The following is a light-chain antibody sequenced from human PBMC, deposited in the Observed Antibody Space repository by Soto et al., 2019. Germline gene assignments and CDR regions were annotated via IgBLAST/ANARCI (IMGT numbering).Light chain of an antibody. CDR1: QVIRCD. CDR2: GAS. CDR3: LQDRNYPRT. J-gene: IGKJ1*01. V-gene: IGKV1-6*01. Sequence: IQRTQSPSSLSASVGDRFTITCRASQVIRCDLGWYQQKPGKAPKALIYGASNLQSGVPSRFSGSGFGTDFTLTISSLQPEDFATYYCLQDRNYPRTFGQGTKVESK.